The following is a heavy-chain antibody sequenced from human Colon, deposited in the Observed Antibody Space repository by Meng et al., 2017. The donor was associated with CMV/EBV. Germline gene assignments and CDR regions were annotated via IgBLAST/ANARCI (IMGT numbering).Heavy chain of an antibody. V-gene: IGHV1-2*02. CDR2: INSNSGAT. Sequence: QVQLVQSGAEVKKPGASVKVSCKTSGYTFSDYHIHWVRQAPGQGLEWMGWINSNSGATDYAQEFQGRFTMTRDTSITTVYMELSSLRSDDTAVYYCARDPSGSRVPFDYWGQGSLVTVSS. CDR3: ARDPSGSRVPFDY. J-gene: IGHJ4*02. D-gene: IGHD1-26*01. CDR1: GYTFSDYH.